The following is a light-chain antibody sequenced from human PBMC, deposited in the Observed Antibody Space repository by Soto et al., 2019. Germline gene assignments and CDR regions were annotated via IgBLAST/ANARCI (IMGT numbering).Light chain of an antibody. CDR1: RSNIGSNY. Sequence: QSVLTQPPSASGTPGQRVTISCSGSRSNIGSNYVYWYQQLPGTAPKLLIYRNNQRPSGVPDRFSGSKSDTSASLAISGLRSEDEADYYCAAWEDSLNAVFGTWTKLTVL. CDR3: AAWEDSLNAV. J-gene: IGLJ1*01. CDR2: RNN. V-gene: IGLV1-47*01.